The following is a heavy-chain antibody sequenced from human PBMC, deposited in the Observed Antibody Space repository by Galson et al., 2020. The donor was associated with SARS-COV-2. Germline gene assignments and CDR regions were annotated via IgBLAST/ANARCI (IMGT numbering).Heavy chain of an antibody. CDR1: GFTIRGYT. D-gene: IGHD3-3*01. CDR2: ISGSGSYI. Sequence: GESLKISCVASGFTIRGYTMNWVRRAPGKGLEWVSSISGSGSYIDYADSLRGRFTISRDNAKNSLFLQMNSLRAEDTAVYYCSRDLDSDAPDYDPPQSAFDYWGQETLVTVSS. CDR3: SRDLDSDAPDYDPPQSAFDY. J-gene: IGHJ4*02. V-gene: IGHV3-21*01.